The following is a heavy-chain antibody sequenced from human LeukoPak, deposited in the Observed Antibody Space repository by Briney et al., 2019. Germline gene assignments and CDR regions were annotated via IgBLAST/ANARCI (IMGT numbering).Heavy chain of an antibody. V-gene: IGHV4-4*09. J-gene: IGHJ6*03. CDR1: GGSISSYY. D-gene: IGHD6-25*01. Sequence: SETLSLTCTVSGGSISSYYWSWIRQPPGKGLEWIGYIYTSGSTNYNPSLKSRVTISVDTSKNQFSLKLSSVTAADTAVYYCARGQRPSLARNYYYYMDVWGKGTTVTVSS. CDR3: ARGQRPSLARNYYYYMDV. CDR2: IYTSGST.